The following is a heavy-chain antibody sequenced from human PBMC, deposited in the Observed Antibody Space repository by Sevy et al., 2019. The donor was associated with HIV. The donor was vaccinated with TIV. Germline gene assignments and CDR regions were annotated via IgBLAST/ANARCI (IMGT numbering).Heavy chain of an antibody. J-gene: IGHJ6*02. D-gene: IGHD2-21*01. CDR3: AADSYCGGDCLSGDYYYGMDV. V-gene: IGHV1-58*01. CDR2: IVVGSGNT. Sequence: ASVKVSCKASGFTFTSSAVQWVRQARGQRLEWIGWIVVGSGNTNYAQKFQERVTITRDMSTSTAYMELSSLRSEDTAVYYCAADSYCGGDCLSGDYYYGMDVWGQGTTVTVSS. CDR1: GFTFTSSA.